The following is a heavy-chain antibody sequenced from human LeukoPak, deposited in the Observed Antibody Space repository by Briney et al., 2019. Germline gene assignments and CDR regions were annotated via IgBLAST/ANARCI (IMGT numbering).Heavy chain of an antibody. D-gene: IGHD3-22*01. CDR3: ARLLAYYYDSSGPFFDY. CDR1: GVSINSRNHY. J-gene: IGHJ4*02. Sequence: PSETLSLTCTVPGVSINSRNHYWGWLRQPPGKGLEWIVNIYYSGSIYYNPSLKSRLTISIDTSRNQFSLKLSSVTATDTAVYYCARLLAYYYDSSGPFFDYWGQGTLVTVSS. CDR2: IYYSGSI. V-gene: IGHV4-39*01.